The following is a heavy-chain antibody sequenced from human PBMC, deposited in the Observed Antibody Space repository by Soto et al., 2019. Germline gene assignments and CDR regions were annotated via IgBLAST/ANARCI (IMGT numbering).Heavy chain of an antibody. V-gene: IGHV1-18*01. D-gene: IGHD2-15*01. CDR2: ISAYNGNT. Sequence: QVQLVQSGAEVKKPGASVKVSCKASGYTFTSYGSSWVRQAPGQGLEWMGWISAYNGNTNYAQKLQGRVTMTTDTSTSTAYMELRSLRSDDTAVYYCAREILGAYCSGGRCYSSWFDPWGQGTLVTVSS. J-gene: IGHJ5*02. CDR3: AREILGAYCSGGRCYSSWFDP. CDR1: GYTFTSYG.